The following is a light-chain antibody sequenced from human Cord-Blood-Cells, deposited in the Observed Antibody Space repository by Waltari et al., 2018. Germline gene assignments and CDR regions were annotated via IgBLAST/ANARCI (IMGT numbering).Light chain of an antibody. CDR2: AAS. V-gene: IGKV1-27*01. CDR1: QGISNY. Sequence: DIQMTQSPSSLSASVGDRVTITSRASQGISNYLACYQQKPGKVPKLLSYAASTLQSGLPSRFSGSGSGTDFTLTISSLQPEDVATYYCQKNNSAPRTFGPGTKVDIK. J-gene: IGKJ3*01. CDR3: QKNNSAPRT.